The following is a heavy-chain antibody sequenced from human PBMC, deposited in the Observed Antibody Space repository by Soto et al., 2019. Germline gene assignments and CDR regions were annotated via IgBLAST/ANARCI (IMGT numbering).Heavy chain of an antibody. J-gene: IGHJ5*02. V-gene: IGHV3-21*01. Sequence: PGGSLRLSCAASGFTFSSYSMNWVRQAPGKGLEWVSSISSSGSYIYYADSVKGRFTISRDNAKNSLYLQMNSLRAEDTAVYYCARDRTTYQNWFDPWGQGTLVTVSS. CDR1: GFTFSSYS. CDR2: ISSSGSYI. D-gene: IGHD2-2*01. CDR3: ARDRTTYQNWFDP.